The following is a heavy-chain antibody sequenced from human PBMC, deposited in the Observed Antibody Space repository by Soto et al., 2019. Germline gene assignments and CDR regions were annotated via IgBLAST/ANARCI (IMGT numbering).Heavy chain of an antibody. V-gene: IGHV3-15*01. Sequence: GGSLRLSCAASGFTFSDAWMSWVRQAPGRGLEWVARIKSKTDGGTTDYAAPVKGRFTISRDDSKNTLYLQMNSLKTEDTAVYYCTTGYRYFDWLSDYYYYYMDVWGKGTTVTVSS. CDR1: GFTFSDAW. CDR2: IKSKTDGGTT. D-gene: IGHD3-9*01. CDR3: TTGYRYFDWLSDYYYYYMDV. J-gene: IGHJ6*03.